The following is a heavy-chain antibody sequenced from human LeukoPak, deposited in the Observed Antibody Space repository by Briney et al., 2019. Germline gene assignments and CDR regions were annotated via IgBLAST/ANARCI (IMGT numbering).Heavy chain of an antibody. J-gene: IGHJ4*02. CDR3: AKRALLGFGELYCFDY. V-gene: IGHV3-23*01. D-gene: IGHD3-10*01. CDR2: ISGSGGST. CDR1: GFTFSSYA. Sequence: PGGSLRLSCAASGFTFSSYAMSWVRQAPGKGLEWVSAISGSGGSTYYADSVKGRFTISRDNSKNSLYLQMNSLRAEDTAVYYCAKRALLGFGELYCFDYWGQGTLVTVSS.